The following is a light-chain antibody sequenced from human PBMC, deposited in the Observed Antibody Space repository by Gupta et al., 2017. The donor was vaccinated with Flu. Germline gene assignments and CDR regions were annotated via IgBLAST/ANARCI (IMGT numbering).Light chain of an antibody. CDR3: QQDGTSPRT. CDR2: SAS. V-gene: IGKV3-20*01. CDR1: QSVSSSY. Sequence: EIVLTQSPGTLSLSPGERATLSCRASQSVSSSYLAWYQHKPGQAPRLLIYSASSRATGIPDRFSGSGSGTDFILTISRLEPEDFAVYYCQQDGTSPRTFGQGTKVEIK. J-gene: IGKJ1*01.